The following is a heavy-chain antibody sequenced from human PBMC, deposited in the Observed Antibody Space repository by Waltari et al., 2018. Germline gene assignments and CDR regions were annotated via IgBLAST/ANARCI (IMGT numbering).Heavy chain of an antibody. Sequence: QVQLQESGPGLVKPSETLSLTCAVSGYSISSGYYWGWIRQPPGKGLEWIGSIYHSGSTYYNPSLKSRVTISVDTSKNQFSLKLSSVTAADTAVYYCAREEGIATPALFDPWGQGTLVTVSS. CDR1: GYSISSGYY. D-gene: IGHD6-13*01. V-gene: IGHV4-38-2*02. J-gene: IGHJ5*02. CDR2: IYHSGST. CDR3: AREEGIATPALFDP.